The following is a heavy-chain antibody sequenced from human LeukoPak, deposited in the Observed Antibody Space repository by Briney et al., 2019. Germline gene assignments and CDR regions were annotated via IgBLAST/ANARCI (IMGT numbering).Heavy chain of an antibody. Sequence: GGSLRLSCAASGFTFSSYSMNWVRQAPGKGLEWVSSISSSSSYIYYADSVKGRFTISRDNAKNSLYLQMNSLRAEDAAVYYCARLRTYYGSAYYFDYWGQGTLVTVSP. J-gene: IGHJ4*02. V-gene: IGHV3-21*01. CDR3: ARLRTYYGSAYYFDY. D-gene: IGHD3-10*01. CDR2: ISSSSSYI. CDR1: GFTFSSYS.